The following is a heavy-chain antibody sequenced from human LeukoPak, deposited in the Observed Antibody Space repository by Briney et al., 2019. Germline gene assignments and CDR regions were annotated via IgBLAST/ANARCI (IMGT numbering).Heavy chain of an antibody. J-gene: IGHJ4*02. Sequence: ASVKVFCKASGYTFTSYDISWVRQAPGQGLEWMGWISAYKGNTNYAQKLQGRVSMTTDTSTSTAYMELRSLRSDDTAVYFCARAPSSGWSSHFDYWGQGTLVTVSS. CDR1: GYTFTSYD. V-gene: IGHV1-18*01. D-gene: IGHD6-19*01. CDR3: ARAPSSGWSSHFDY. CDR2: ISAYKGNT.